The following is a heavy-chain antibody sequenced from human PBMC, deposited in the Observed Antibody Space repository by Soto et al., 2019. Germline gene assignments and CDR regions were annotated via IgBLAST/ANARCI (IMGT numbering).Heavy chain of an antibody. CDR1: GYTFTSHH. J-gene: IGHJ4*02. Sequence: QVQFVQSGAEEREPGASVKVTCKTSGYTFTSHHIHWVRQAPGQWLEWMGLINAGDGYTQYSRTFRDRVTFSRDTSAGTAYMEFSGLTYEDTAVYYCARAIGMVALDYWGQGTLVTVSS. CDR2: INAGDGYT. V-gene: IGHV1-3*05. D-gene: IGHD3-10*01. CDR3: ARAIGMVALDY.